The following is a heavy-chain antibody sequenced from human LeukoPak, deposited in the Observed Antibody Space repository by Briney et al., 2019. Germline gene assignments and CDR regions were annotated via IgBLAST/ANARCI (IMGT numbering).Heavy chain of an antibody. Sequence: GGSLRLSCVASGFTFSSYSMNWVRQAPGKGLEWVSSISSSSSYIDYADSVKGRFTISRDNAKNSLHLQMNSLRAEDTAVYYCARDPPNAWGQGTLVTVSS. CDR2: ISSSSSYI. CDR3: ARDPPNA. CDR1: GFTFSSYS. D-gene: IGHD2-8*01. J-gene: IGHJ5*02. V-gene: IGHV3-21*01.